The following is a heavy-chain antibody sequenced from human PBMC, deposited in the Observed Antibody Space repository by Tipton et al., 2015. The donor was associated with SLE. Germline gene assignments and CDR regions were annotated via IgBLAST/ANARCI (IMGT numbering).Heavy chain of an antibody. J-gene: IGHJ1*01. V-gene: IGHV4-34*01. D-gene: IGHD2-2*02. CDR3: ARGFLYDGFQV. CDR1: GESLNGYF. Sequence: TLSLTCAVYGESLNGYFWNWIRQSPGKGLEWIGEINHGGSTNYNPSLKSRVTISVDTSKNQFSLKLGSVTAADTAMYYCARGFLYDGFQVWGQGTLVTVSS. CDR2: INHGGST.